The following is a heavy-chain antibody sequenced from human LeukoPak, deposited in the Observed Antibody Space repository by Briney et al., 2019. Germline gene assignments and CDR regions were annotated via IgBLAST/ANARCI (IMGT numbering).Heavy chain of an antibody. D-gene: IGHD2-8*01. CDR2: IYYSGST. Sequence: SETLSLTCTVSGGSISSYYWSWIRQPPGKGLEWIGYIYYSGSTNYNPSLKSRVTISVDTSKNQFSLKLSSVTAADTAVYYCARHPLYCTNGVCRYYYYYMGVWGKGTTVTVSS. CDR3: ARHPLYCTNGVCRYYYYYMGV. V-gene: IGHV4-59*08. CDR1: GGSISSYY. J-gene: IGHJ6*03.